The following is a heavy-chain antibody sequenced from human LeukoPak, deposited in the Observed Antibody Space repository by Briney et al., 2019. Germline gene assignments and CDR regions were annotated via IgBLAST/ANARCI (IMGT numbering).Heavy chain of an antibody. D-gene: IGHD1-26*01. CDR3: ARASYSGYFGY. V-gene: IGHV1-2*02. Sequence: ASVKVSCKASGYTFTGYYMHWVRQAPGQGLEWMGWINPNSGGTSYAQKFQGRVTMTRDTSISTAYMELSRLRYDDTAVYYCARASYSGYFGYWGQGTLVTVSS. J-gene: IGHJ4*02. CDR2: INPNSGGT. CDR1: GYTFTGYY.